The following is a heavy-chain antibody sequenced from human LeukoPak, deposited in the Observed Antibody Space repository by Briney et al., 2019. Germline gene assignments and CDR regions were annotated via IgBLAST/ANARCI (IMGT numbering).Heavy chain of an antibody. J-gene: IGHJ4*02. D-gene: IGHD3-10*01. Sequence: SETLSLTCAVYGGSFSGYYWSWIRQPPGKGLEWIGEINHSGSTNYNPSLKGRVTISVDTSKNQFSLKLSSVTAADTAVYYCARSYYFDYWGQGTLVTVSS. V-gene: IGHV4-34*01. CDR3: ARSYYFDY. CDR2: INHSGST. CDR1: GGSFSGYY.